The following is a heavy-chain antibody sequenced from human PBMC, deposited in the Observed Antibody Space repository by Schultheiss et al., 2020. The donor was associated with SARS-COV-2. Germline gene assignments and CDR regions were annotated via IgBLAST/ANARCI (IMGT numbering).Heavy chain of an antibody. V-gene: IGHV4-34*01. Sequence: SETLSLTCAVYGGSFSGYYWSWIRQPPGKGLEWIGEINHSGSTNYNPSLKIRVTISVDTSKNQFSLKLSSVTAADTAVYYCARGEVITMIVVAYFDYWGQATQVTGSS. CDR2: INHSGST. CDR3: ARGEVITMIVVAYFDY. D-gene: IGHD3-22*01. CDR1: GGSFSGYY. J-gene: IGHJ4*02.